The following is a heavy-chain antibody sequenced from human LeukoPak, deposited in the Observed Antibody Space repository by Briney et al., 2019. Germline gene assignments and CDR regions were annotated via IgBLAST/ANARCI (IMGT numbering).Heavy chain of an antibody. CDR1: GGTFSSYA. D-gene: IGHD3-10*01. Sequence: ASVKVSCKASGGTFSSYAISWVRQAPGQGLEWMGGIIPIFGTANYAQKFQGRVTITADESTSTAYMELSSLRSEDTAVYYCARRGVIIPSSNYYYYYGMDVWGQGTTVTVSS. J-gene: IGHJ6*02. CDR3: ARRGVIIPSSNYYYYYGMDV. V-gene: IGHV1-69*13. CDR2: IIPIFGTA.